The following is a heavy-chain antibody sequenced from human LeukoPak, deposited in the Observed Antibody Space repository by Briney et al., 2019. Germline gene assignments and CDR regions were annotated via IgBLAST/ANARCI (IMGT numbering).Heavy chain of an antibody. CDR1: GFTVNSNY. D-gene: IGHD3-22*01. CDR3: AKDCYDSSGYGHDAFDI. CDR2: IYSGGST. Sequence: QTGGSLRLSCAASGFTVNSNYMSWVRQAPGKGLEWVSVIYSGGSTYYADSVKGRFTISRDNSKNTLYLQMNSLRAADTAVYYCAKDCYDSSGYGHDAFDIWGQGTMVTVSS. J-gene: IGHJ3*02. V-gene: IGHV3-53*01.